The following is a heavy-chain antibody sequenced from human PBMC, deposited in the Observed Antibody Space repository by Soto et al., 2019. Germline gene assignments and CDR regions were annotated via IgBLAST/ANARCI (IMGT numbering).Heavy chain of an antibody. CDR1: GFTFSSYA. CDR2: IGGSGGST. V-gene: IGHV3-23*01. CDR3: AKDRSPSSGTHFDY. J-gene: IGHJ4*01. D-gene: IGHD6-19*01. Sequence: GGSLRLSCAASGFTFSSYAMSWVRQAPGKGLEWVSAIGGSGGSTYYADSVKGRFTISRDNSKNTLYLQMNSLRAEDTAVYYCAKDRSPSSGTHFDYWGHGTLVTVSS.